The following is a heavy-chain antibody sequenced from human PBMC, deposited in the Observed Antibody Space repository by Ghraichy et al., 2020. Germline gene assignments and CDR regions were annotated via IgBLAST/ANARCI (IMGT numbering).Heavy chain of an antibody. D-gene: IGHD3-16*01. Sequence: EWVSSISGSGGSTYYADSVKGRFTISRDNSKNTLFLQMNSLRVEDTAVYYCAKDLGDIQSVHWGRGTLVIVSP. J-gene: IGHJ4*02. V-gene: IGHV3-23*01. CDR3: AKDLGDIQSVH. CDR2: ISGSGGST.